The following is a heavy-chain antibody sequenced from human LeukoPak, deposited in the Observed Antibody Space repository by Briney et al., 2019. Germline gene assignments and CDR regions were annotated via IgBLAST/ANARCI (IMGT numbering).Heavy chain of an antibody. J-gene: IGHJ6*03. Sequence: SETLSLTGAVSGGSISSYYWSWIRQPAGKGLEWIGRIYTSGSTNYNPSLKSRVTLSVDTSKNQFSLKVSSVTAADTAVYYRARDIYYDRSGYGNYYYYMDVRGKGSTDTVSS. CDR2: IYTSGST. CDR1: GGSISSYY. D-gene: IGHD3-22*01. V-gene: IGHV4-4*07. CDR3: ARDIYYDRSGYGNYYYYMDV.